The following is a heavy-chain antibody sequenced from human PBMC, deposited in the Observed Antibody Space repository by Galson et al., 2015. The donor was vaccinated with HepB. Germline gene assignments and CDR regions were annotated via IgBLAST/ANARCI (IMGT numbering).Heavy chain of an antibody. CDR2: IHSGGNT. V-gene: IGHV3-66*02. J-gene: IGHJ4*02. Sequence: SLRLSCAASGFSVSNNHLSWVRQAPGKGLECIPIIHSGGNTYYADSVRGRFTISRDNSRNTLYLQMDSLRPEDTAFYYCARDSTTPARMGYWGPGTLVTVSS. CDR3: ARDSTTPARMGY. D-gene: IGHD2/OR15-2a*01. CDR1: GFSVSNNH.